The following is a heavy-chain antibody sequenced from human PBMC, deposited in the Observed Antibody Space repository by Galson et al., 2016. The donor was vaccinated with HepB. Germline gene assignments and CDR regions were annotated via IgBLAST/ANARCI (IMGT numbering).Heavy chain of an antibody. CDR1: GFTFSTYP. Sequence: SLRLSCAASGFTFSTYPMGWVRQAPGKGPEWVSGINAGGNNRYYSDSVKGRFAISRDNSKNTLYLKLDNLRGEDTAVCYCVKYVGLDGFDYWGQGTLVIVSS. D-gene: IGHD3/OR15-3a*01. J-gene: IGHJ4*02. CDR2: INAGGNNR. CDR3: VKYVGLDGFDY. V-gene: IGHV3-23*01.